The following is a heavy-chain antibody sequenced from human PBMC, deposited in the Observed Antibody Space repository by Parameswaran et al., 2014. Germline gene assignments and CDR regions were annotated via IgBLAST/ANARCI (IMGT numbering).Heavy chain of an antibody. Sequence: RWIRQPPGKGLEWVGRIKSKTDGGTTDYAAPVKGRFTISRDDSKNTLYLQMNSLKTEDTAVYYCTTSVWGSGPYYYGMDVWGQGTTVTVSS. D-gene: IGHD3-10*01. CDR2: IKSKTDGGTT. J-gene: IGHJ6*02. CDR3: TTSVWGSGPYYYGMDV. V-gene: IGHV3-15*01.